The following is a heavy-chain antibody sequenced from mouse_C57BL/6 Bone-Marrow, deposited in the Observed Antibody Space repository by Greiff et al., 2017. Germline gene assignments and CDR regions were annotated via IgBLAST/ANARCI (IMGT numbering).Heavy chain of an antibody. CDR2: IHPNSGST. CDR1: GYPFTSYW. Sequence: VQLQQPGAELVKPGASVKLSCKASGYPFTSYWMHWVKQRPGQGLEWIGMIHPNSGSTNYNEKFKSKATLTVDKSSSTAYMQLSSLTSEDSAVYYCARESTVVAYYCDYWGQGTTLTVSS. D-gene: IGHD1-1*01. V-gene: IGHV1-64*01. J-gene: IGHJ2*01. CDR3: ARESTVVAYYCDY.